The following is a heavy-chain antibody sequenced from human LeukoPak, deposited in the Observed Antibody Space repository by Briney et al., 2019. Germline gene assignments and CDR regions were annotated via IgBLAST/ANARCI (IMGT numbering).Heavy chain of an antibody. CDR3: AREPRTYYYDSSGYYSGGS. J-gene: IGHJ4*02. D-gene: IGHD3-22*01. Sequence: PSETLSLTCAVDGGSFSGYYWSWIRQSPGKGLEWIGEIDHSGGTNYNPSLESRITILVDTSKNQFSLKLSSVTAADTAVYYCAREPRTYYYDSSGYYSGGSWGQGTLVTVSS. CDR2: IDHSGGT. V-gene: IGHV4-34*01. CDR1: GGSFSGYY.